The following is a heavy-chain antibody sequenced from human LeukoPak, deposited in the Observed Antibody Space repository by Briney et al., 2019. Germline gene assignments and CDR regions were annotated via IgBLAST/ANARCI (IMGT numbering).Heavy chain of an antibody. V-gene: IGHV4-59*12. CDR1: LDSTTSNF. CDR2: IHRCGSP. J-gene: IGHJ4*02. Sequence: KPSEPLSLTCTVSLDSTTSNFWSWVRQPREKALEWIGQIHRCGSPNYNPSLQSRVTISIDRSRNQIALELSSVTAADTAVYYCAREILGGFNPGAYWGQGTLVTVSS. D-gene: IGHD1-14*01. CDR3: AREILGGFNPGAY.